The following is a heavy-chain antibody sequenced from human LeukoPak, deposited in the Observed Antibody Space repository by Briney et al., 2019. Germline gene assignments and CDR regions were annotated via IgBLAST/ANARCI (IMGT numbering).Heavy chain of an antibody. Sequence: GGSLRLSCAASGFTSSSYSMNWVRQAPGKGLEWVSSISSSSSYIYYADSVKGRFTISRDNAKNSLYLQMNSLRAEDTAVYYCARDQESAADPDFFDYWGQGTLVTVSS. CDR1: GFTSSSYS. CDR3: ARDQESAADPDFFDY. V-gene: IGHV3-21*01. CDR2: ISSSSSYI. J-gene: IGHJ4*02. D-gene: IGHD3-3*01.